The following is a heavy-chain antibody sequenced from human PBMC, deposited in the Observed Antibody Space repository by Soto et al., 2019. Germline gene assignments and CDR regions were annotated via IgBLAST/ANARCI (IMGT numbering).Heavy chain of an antibody. J-gene: IGHJ4*02. Sequence: SETLSLTCAVYGGSFSGYYWSWIRKTPGKGLEWIGEINHSGSTNCNPSLKSRVTISVDTSKNQFSLKLSSVTAADTAVYYCARAVSYDSSGYYFDYWGQGTPVTV. V-gene: IGHV4-34*01. CDR2: INHSGST. CDR3: ARAVSYDSSGYYFDY. D-gene: IGHD3-22*01. CDR1: GGSFSGYY.